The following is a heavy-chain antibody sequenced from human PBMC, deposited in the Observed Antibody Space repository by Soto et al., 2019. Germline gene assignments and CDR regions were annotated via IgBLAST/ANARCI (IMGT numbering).Heavy chain of an antibody. J-gene: IGHJ5*02. V-gene: IGHV1-69*01. Sequence: QVQLVQSGAEVKKPGSSVKVSCKASGGTFSSDSINWVRQAPGQGLEWMGGIIPIFGTANYAQKFQGRVTISADESASTVYMELSSLRSEDTAVYYCARDPSTWSRSHNWFDPWGQGTLVTVSS. CDR2: IIPIFGTA. D-gene: IGHD2-15*01. CDR3: ARDPSTWSRSHNWFDP. CDR1: GGTFSSDS.